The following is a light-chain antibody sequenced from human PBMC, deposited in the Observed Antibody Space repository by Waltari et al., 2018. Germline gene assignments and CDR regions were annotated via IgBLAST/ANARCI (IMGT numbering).Light chain of an antibody. J-gene: IGKJ4*01. Sequence: EIVLTQSPGTLSLYPGERATLSCRASQSVTSISLIWYQQKLGQAPRLLIYGTSSRATGIPDRFSGSGSGTDFTLTISRLEPEDFAVYYCQQYDGEVVTFGGGTKVEI. CDR3: QQYDGEVVT. V-gene: IGKV3-20*01. CDR2: GTS. CDR1: QSVTSIS.